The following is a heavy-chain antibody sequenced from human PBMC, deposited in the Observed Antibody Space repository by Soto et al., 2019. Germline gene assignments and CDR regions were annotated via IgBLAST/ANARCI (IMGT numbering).Heavy chain of an antibody. Sequence: SETLSLTCAVSGGSISSYYWSWIRQPPGKGLEWIGYIYYSGSTNYNPSLKSRVTISVDTSKNQFSLKLSSVTAADTAVYYCAREQYYDSSGYPPGYFDYWGQGTLVTVSS. J-gene: IGHJ4*02. V-gene: IGHV4-59*01. CDR1: GGSISSYY. CDR3: AREQYYDSSGYPPGYFDY. CDR2: IYYSGST. D-gene: IGHD3-22*01.